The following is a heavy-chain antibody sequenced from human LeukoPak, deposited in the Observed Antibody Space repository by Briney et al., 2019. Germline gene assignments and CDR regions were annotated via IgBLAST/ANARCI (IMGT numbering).Heavy chain of an antibody. D-gene: IGHD3-10*01. CDR1: GYTFTTYW. J-gene: IGHJ4*02. CDR2: IYPADSDT. V-gene: IGHV5-51*01. Sequence: GEPLKISCQGSGYTFTTYWIAWVRQMPGKGLEWMGIIYPADSDTRYSPSFQGQVTISADRSTAYLQWSSLKASDTAMYYCARRKGYGELFEYWGQGTLVTVSS. CDR3: ARRKGYGELFEY.